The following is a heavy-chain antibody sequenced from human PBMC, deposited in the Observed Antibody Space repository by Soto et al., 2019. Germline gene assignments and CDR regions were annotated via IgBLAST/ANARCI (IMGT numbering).Heavy chain of an antibody. CDR2: IIPIFGTA. D-gene: IGHD4-17*01. Sequence: QVQLVQSGAEVKKPGSSVKVSCKASGGTFSSYAISWVRQAPGQGLEWMGGIIPIFGTANYAQKVQGRVTITADESTSTGYMERSSLRAEDTAVYYCARQITVTHGGRWFDPWGQGTLVTVSS. V-gene: IGHV1-69*12. J-gene: IGHJ5*02. CDR3: ARQITVTHGGRWFDP. CDR1: GGTFSSYA.